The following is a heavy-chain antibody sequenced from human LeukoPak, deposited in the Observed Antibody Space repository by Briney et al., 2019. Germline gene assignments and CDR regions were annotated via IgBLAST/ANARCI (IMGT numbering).Heavy chain of an antibody. CDR2: ISSSGSTI. CDR3: ARWRAEGGSDY. Sequence: GGSLRLSCAASGFTFSSYEMNRVRQAPGKGLEWVSYISSSGSTIYYADSVKGRFTISRDNAKNSLYLQMNSLRAEDTAVYYCARWRAEGGSDYWGQGTLVTVSS. CDR1: GFTFSSYE. D-gene: IGHD3-16*01. J-gene: IGHJ4*02. V-gene: IGHV3-48*03.